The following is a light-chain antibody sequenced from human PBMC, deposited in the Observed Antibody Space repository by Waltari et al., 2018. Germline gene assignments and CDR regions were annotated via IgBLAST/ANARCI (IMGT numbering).Light chain of an antibody. CDR2: GAS. J-gene: IGKJ2*01. V-gene: IGKV3-20*01. CDR3: QQYGSSPYT. Sequence: IVLTQSPATLSLSPGERATLSSRASQSVSSDSLAWYQQKHGQAPRLLIYGASSRATGIPDRFSGSGSGRDFTLTVSRLEPEDFEVYYCQQYGSSPYTFGQGTKVDIK. CDR1: QSVSSDS.